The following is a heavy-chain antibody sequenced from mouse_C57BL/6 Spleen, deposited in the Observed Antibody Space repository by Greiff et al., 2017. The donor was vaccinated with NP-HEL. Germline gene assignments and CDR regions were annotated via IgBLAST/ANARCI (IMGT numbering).Heavy chain of an antibody. D-gene: IGHD1-1*01. CDR2: IDPEDGDT. V-gene: IGHV14-1*01. CDR3: TSGYYGSSYRYFDV. J-gene: IGHJ1*03. Sequence: EVKLMESGAELVRPGASVKLSCTASGFNIKDYYMHWVKQRPEQGLEWIGRIDPEDGDTEYAPKFQGKATMTADTSSNTAYLQLSSLTSEDTAVYYCTSGYYGSSYRYFDVWGTGTTVTVSS. CDR1: GFNIKDYY.